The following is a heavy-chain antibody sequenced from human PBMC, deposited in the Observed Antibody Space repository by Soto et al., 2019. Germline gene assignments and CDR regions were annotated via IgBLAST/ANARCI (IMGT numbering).Heavy chain of an antibody. J-gene: IGHJ4*02. D-gene: IGHD2-21*01. Sequence: EVQLVESGGGLVQPGESLRLSCAASGLTLSSHWMCWVRQAPGTGLEWVATINQDGTERFYVESMEGRSTISRDTAQNSLYLEVHSLRAEDTALYYCARAINSAYDYWGRGALVTVSS. V-gene: IGHV3-7*05. CDR2: INQDGTER. CDR3: ARAINSAYDY. CDR1: GLTLSSHW.